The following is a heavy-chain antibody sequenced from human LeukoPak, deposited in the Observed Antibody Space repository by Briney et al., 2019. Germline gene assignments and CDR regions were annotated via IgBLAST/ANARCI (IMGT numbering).Heavy chain of an antibody. Sequence: SETLSLTCTVSGDSISSYYWSWIRQPPGKGLEWIGYIYYSGSTNYNPSLKSRVTISVDTSKNQFSLKLSSVTAADTAVYYCARGSGYRWGKFDYWGQGTLATVSS. CDR1: GDSISSYY. CDR2: IYYSGST. V-gene: IGHV4-59*01. D-gene: IGHD3-16*01. J-gene: IGHJ4*02. CDR3: ARGSGYRWGKFDY.